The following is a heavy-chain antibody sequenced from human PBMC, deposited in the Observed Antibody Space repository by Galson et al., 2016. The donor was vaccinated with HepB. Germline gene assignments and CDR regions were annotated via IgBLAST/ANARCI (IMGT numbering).Heavy chain of an antibody. J-gene: IGHJ3*02. V-gene: IGHV4-39*01. Sequence: SETLSLTCTVSGGSVTASPYYHAWIRQPPGKGLEWIGTLSYSGSAYYNPSLKSHFTISMGASRNQFSLQLTSVTAADTAVYYCARLFASGRKYDAFDIWGQGTVVTVS. D-gene: IGHD3-10*01. CDR3: ARLFASGRKYDAFDI. CDR1: GGSVTASPYY. CDR2: LSYSGSA.